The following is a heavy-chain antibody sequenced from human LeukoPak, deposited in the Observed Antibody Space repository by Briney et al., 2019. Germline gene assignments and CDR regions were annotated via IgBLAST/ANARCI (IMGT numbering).Heavy chain of an antibody. V-gene: IGHV4-4*07. Sequence: PSETLSLTCTVSGGSISSYYWSWIRQPAGKGLEWIGRFYTSGDTNYNPSLKSRVTISVDKSKNQFSLKLSSVTAADTAVYYCASEDPSGPAGYFDYWGQGTLVTVSS. CDR1: GGSISSYY. CDR2: FYTSGDT. J-gene: IGHJ4*02. CDR3: ASEDPSGPAGYFDY. D-gene: IGHD6-19*01.